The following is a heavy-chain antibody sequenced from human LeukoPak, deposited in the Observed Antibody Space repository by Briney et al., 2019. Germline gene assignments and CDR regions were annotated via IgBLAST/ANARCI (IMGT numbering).Heavy chain of an antibody. CDR3: ASRYGGSYPTDY. D-gene: IGHD1-26*01. CDR2: IYHSGST. V-gene: IGHV4-59*12. CDR1: GGSISSYY. J-gene: IGHJ4*02. Sequence: SETLSLTCTVSGGSISSYYWSWIRQPPGKGLEWIGYIYHSGSTYYNPSLKSRVTISVDRSKNQFSLKLSSVTAADTAVYYCASRYGGSYPTDYWGQGTLVTVSS.